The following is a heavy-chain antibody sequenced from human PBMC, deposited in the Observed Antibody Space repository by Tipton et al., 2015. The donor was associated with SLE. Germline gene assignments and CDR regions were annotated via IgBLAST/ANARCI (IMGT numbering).Heavy chain of an antibody. V-gene: IGHV3-9*01. Sequence: SLRLSCAASGFTFDDYAMHCVRQAPGKGLEWVSGSGHRGYADCVQGRFTISRDTAKYSLYLQMNSLRVEDTAVYYCARDLVDYALDYWGQGTLVTVSS. CDR1: GFTFDDYA. J-gene: IGHJ4*02. CDR3: ARDLVDYALDY. CDR2: SGHR. D-gene: IGHD4-17*01.